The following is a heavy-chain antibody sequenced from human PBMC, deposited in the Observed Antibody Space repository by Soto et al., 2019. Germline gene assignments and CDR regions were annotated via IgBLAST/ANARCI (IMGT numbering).Heavy chain of an antibody. J-gene: IGHJ5*02. CDR3: ARAVAPYLGTWFDP. V-gene: IGHV4-30-4*01. Sequence: PSETLSLTCTVSGGSISSGNYCWSWIRQPPGKGLEWIGFIHYSGSSYYNPSLKGRVTMSVDKSKNQFSLKLSSVTAADMAVYYCARAVAPYLGTWFDPWGQGTLVTVSS. CDR1: GGSISSGNYC. D-gene: IGHD3-16*01. CDR2: IHYSGSS.